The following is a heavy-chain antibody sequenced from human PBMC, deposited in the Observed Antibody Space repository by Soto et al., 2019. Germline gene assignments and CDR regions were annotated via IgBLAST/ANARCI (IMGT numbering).Heavy chain of an antibody. CDR1: GYTFTSYG. CDR3: ARAGITMMRWFDP. D-gene: IGHD3-22*01. J-gene: IGHJ5*02. CDR2: ISAYNGNT. V-gene: IGHV1-18*01. Sequence: ASVKVSCKASGYTFTSYGISWVRQAPGQGLEWMGWISAYNGNTNYAQELQGRVTMTADTSTSTAYMELRSLRSDDTAAYYCARAGITMMRWFDPWGQGTLVTVSS.